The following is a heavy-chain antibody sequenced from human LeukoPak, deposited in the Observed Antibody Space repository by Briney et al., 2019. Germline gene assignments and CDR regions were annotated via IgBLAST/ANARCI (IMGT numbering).Heavy chain of an antibody. CDR2: INARGDT. V-gene: IGHV4-34*01. D-gene: IGHD2-2*01. CDR1: GWFFNDYH. CDR3: ARGQVPGARGYNWFDP. J-gene: IGHJ5*02. Sequence: SEPLSLTCAVCGWFFNDYHWNWIRQPPGKGLEWIGEINARGDTNYNPSLKSRVTISVDTSKKQFSLRLTSMPAADTAHYYCARGQVPGARGYNWFDPWGQGTQVTVSS.